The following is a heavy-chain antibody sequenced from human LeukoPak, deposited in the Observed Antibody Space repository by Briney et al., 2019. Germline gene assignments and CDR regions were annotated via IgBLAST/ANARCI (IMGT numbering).Heavy chain of an antibody. Sequence: GGSLRLSCAASGFNFRVYNMNWVRQAPGKGLEWIAYISSDSSDIFYADSVKGRFTISRDNAKNSLYLQMESLRADDTAIYYCVKGNIFDSWGQGILVTVST. CDR2: ISSDSSDI. D-gene: IGHD2/OR15-2a*01. CDR1: GFNFRVYN. CDR3: VKGNIFDS. J-gene: IGHJ4*02. V-gene: IGHV3-48*01.